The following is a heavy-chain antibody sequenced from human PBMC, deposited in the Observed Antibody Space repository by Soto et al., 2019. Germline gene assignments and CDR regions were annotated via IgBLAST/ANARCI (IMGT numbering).Heavy chain of an antibody. J-gene: IGHJ4*02. CDR1: GDSISSSSYY. CDR2: IYYSGTI. Sequence: QLQLQESGPGLVKPSETLSLTCTVSGDSISSSSYYWGWIRQPPGKGLEWIGGIYYSGTIYHNPSLKSRVTISVDPSKNQFSLRLSSVTDAGTAVYYCARLWMATTFDYWGQGTLVTVSS. CDR3: ARLWMATTFDY. V-gene: IGHV4-39*01. D-gene: IGHD5-12*01.